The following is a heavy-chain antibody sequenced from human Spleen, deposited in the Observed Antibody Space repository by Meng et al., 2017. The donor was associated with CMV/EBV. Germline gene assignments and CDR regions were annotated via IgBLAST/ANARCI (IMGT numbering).Heavy chain of an antibody. Sequence: GESLKISCAASGFTFSIYEMNWVRQAPGKGLEWVSYISSPSNTIYYADSVKGRFTISRDNAKNSLYLQMNSLRVDDTAVYYCARSMLEVNRYYYGMDVWGEGTPVTVSS. D-gene: IGHD1-1*01. V-gene: IGHV3-48*03. J-gene: IGHJ6*04. CDR2: ISSPSNTI. CDR1: GFTFSIYE. CDR3: ARSMLEVNRYYYGMDV.